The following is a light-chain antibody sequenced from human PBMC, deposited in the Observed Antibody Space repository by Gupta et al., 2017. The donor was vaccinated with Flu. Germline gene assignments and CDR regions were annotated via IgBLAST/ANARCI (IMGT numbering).Light chain of an antibody. Sequence: QSALTQPPSVSGAPGQRVTISCPGSSSNIGRPDDVHWYQHLPGTAPKLLIYGDTYRPSGVPDRFSASKSGTSASLAITGLQAEDEADYYCQSYDRTLGVVFGGGTKLTVL. J-gene: IGLJ3*02. CDR3: QSYDRTLGVV. CDR1: SSNIGRPDD. V-gene: IGLV1-40*01. CDR2: GDT.